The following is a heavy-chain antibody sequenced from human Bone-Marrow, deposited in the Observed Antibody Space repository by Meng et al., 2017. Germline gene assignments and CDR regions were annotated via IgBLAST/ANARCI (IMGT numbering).Heavy chain of an antibody. Sequence: LSLTCAASGFTFSSYAMHWVRQAPGKGLEWVAVISYDGSNKYYADSVKGRFTISRDNSKNTLYLQMNSLRAEDTAVYYCARAGYSSGWTNTYYYYGMDVWGQGTTVTVSS. CDR1: GFTFSSYA. V-gene: IGHV3-30*01. CDR3: ARAGYSSGWTNTYYYYGMDV. J-gene: IGHJ6*02. CDR2: ISYDGSNK. D-gene: IGHD6-19*01.